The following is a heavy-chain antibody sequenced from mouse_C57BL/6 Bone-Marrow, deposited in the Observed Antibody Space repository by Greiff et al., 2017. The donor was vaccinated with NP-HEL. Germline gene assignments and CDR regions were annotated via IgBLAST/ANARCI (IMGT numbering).Heavy chain of an antibody. CDR3: ARHEEGPYYYGSRRYFDV. Sequence: QVHVKQSGAELVKPGASVKLSCKASGYTFTEYTIHWVKQRSGQGLEWIGWFYPGSGSIKYNEKFKDKATLTADKSSSTVYMELSRLTSEDSAVYFCARHEEGPYYYGSRRYFDVWGTGTTVTVSS. CDR2: FYPGSGSI. D-gene: IGHD1-1*01. CDR1: GYTFTEYT. V-gene: IGHV1-62-2*01. J-gene: IGHJ1*03.